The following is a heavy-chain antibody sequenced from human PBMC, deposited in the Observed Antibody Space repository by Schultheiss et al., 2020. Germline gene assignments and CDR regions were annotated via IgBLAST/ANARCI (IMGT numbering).Heavy chain of an antibody. V-gene: IGHV4-34*01. CDR2: LCYIGST. D-gene: IGHD3-3*01. CDR1: GGSFSGYY. Sequence: SETLSLTCAVYGGSFSGYYWRWIRQPPGKGIEWIGHLCYIGSTNYNPSLMSRVTMSIDTTTNQFSLELSSLTAADTATFYCARGGITIFGVVIAFDYWGQGTLVTVSS. J-gene: IGHJ4*02. CDR3: ARGGITIFGVVIAFDY.